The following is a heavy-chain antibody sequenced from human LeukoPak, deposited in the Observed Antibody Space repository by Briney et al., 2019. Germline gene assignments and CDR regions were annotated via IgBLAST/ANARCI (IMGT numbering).Heavy chain of an antibody. CDR2: ISYDGSNK. Sequence: GGSLRLSCAASGFTFSSYAMHWVRQAPGKGLEWVAVISYDGSNKYYADSVKGRFTISRDNSKNTLYLQMNSLRAEDTAVYYCARDAIVVVVAANEYNWFDPWGQGTLVTVSS. D-gene: IGHD2-15*01. V-gene: IGHV3-30*04. J-gene: IGHJ5*02. CDR3: ARDAIVVVVAANEYNWFDP. CDR1: GFTFSSYA.